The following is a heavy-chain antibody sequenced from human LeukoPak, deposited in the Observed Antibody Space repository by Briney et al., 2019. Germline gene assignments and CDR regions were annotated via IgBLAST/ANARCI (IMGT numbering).Heavy chain of an antibody. Sequence: PGGSLRFSCAASGFTFSNYWMHWVRQAPGKGSVWVSRINPDGNNTIYADSVKGRFTISRDNAKNTLYLQMNSLRAEDTAVYYCARDTGSGLDYWGQGTLVPVSS. CDR2: INPDGNNT. J-gene: IGHJ4*02. V-gene: IGHV3-74*01. CDR3: ARDTGSGLDY. D-gene: IGHD6-19*01. CDR1: GFTFSNYW.